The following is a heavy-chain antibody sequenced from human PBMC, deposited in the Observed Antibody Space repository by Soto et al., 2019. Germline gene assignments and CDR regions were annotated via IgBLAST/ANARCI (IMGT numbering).Heavy chain of an antibody. D-gene: IGHD6-19*01. Sequence: QLQLQESGPGLVKPSETLSLTCTVSGGSISSSSYYWGWIRQPPGKGLEWIGSIYYSGSTYYNPSLKSRVNISVDTSKNQFSLKLSSVTAADTAVYYCASSWIAVAGTDFDYWGQGTLVTVSS. CDR3: ASSWIAVAGTDFDY. V-gene: IGHV4-39*01. CDR2: IYYSGST. CDR1: GGSISSSSYY. J-gene: IGHJ4*02.